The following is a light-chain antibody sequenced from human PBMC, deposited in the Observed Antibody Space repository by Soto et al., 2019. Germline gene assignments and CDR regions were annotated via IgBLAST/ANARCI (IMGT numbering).Light chain of an antibody. CDR1: QGVNSQH. CDR3: QQFGRSPPSWT. J-gene: IGKJ1*01. Sequence: ETGVNPSPSNPFFSPGEKATLPCKARQGVNSQHFAWYQQKPGQAPRLLIYGASTRATGIPDRFSGSGSGTDFTLTISRLEPEDFAVYYCQQFGRSPPSWTFGQGTKVEIK. V-gene: IGKV3-20*01. CDR2: GAS.